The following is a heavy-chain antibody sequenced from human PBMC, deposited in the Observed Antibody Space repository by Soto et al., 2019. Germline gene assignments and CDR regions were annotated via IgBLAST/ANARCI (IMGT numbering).Heavy chain of an antibody. Sequence: QVHLVESGGGVVQPGKSLRLSCAASGFTFSSYGMRWVRQAPGMRLEWVAIISYDGSNQYYADSVKGRFTISRHNSKNTLYLQMNSLRAEDTAVYYCAKRRQLGDYYYYGMDVWGQGTTVTVSS. CDR3: AKRRQLGDYYYYGMDV. V-gene: IGHV3-30*18. CDR1: GFTFSSYG. D-gene: IGHD3-10*01. J-gene: IGHJ6*02. CDR2: ISYDGSNQ.